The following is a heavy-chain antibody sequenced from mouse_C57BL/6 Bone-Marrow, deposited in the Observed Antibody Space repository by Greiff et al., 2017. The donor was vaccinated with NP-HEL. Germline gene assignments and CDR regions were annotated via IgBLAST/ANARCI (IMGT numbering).Heavy chain of an antibody. CDR2: IDPSDSYT. CDR1: GYTFTSYW. J-gene: IGHJ2*01. D-gene: IGHD1-1*01. Sequence: QVQLQQPGAELVMPGASVKLSCKASGYTFTSYWMHWVKQRPGQGLEWIGEIDPSDSYTNYNQQFKGKSTLTVDKSSSTAYMQLSSLTSEDSAVYYCARNDYYGTYFDYWGQGTTLTVSS. V-gene: IGHV1-69*01. CDR3: ARNDYYGTYFDY.